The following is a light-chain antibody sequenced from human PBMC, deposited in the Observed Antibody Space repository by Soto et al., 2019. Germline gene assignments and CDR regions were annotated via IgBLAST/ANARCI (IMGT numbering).Light chain of an antibody. CDR3: SSYTSSSLYV. J-gene: IGLJ1*01. Sequence: QSVLTQPASESGSPGQSITISCTGTSSDVGYSNYVSWYQQLPGKAPKLMIYDVSDRPSGVSNRFSGSKSGSTASLTISGLQAEDEADYYCSSYTSSSLYVFGTGTKLTVL. CDR2: DVS. CDR1: SSDVGYSNY. V-gene: IGLV2-14*01.